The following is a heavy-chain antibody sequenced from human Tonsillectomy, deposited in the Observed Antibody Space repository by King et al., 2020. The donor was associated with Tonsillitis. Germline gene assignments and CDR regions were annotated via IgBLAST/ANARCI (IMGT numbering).Heavy chain of an antibody. CDR1: GFTFSSYG. V-gene: IGHV3-30*18. CDR3: AKEEPATTFGIGWPEAFDI. CDR2: ISYDGSNK. J-gene: IGHJ3*02. D-gene: IGHD3-10*02. Sequence: VQLVESGGGVVQPGRSLRLSCAASGFTFSSYGMHWVRQAPGKGLEWVAVISYDGSNKYYADSVKGRFTITRDNPKNTLYLQMNSLRAEDTAVYYCAKEEPATTFGIGWPEAFDIWGQGTLVTVSS.